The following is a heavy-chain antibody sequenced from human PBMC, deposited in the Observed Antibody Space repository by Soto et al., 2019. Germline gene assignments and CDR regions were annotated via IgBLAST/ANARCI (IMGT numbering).Heavy chain of an antibody. D-gene: IGHD4-17*01. CDR2: IYPGDSDA. V-gene: IGHV5-51*01. Sequence: GESLKISCKGSGYSFSTYWIGWVRQMPGKGLEWMGIIYPGDSDARYSPSFQGQVSISADKSISTAYLQWSSLKASDTAMYYCTRLEQVDYGDYGSCHYWGQGTQVTVSS. CDR1: GYSFSTYW. CDR3: TRLEQVDYGDYGSCHY. J-gene: IGHJ4*02.